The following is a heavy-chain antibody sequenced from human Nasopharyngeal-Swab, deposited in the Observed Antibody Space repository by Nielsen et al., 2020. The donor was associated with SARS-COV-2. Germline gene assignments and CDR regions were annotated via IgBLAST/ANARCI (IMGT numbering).Heavy chain of an antibody. J-gene: IGHJ5*02. CDR2: INPSGGST. CDR3: ARDRGYFDPLGWFDP. Sequence: ASVKVSCKASGYTFTSYYMHWVRQAPGQGLEWMGIINPSGGSTSYAQKFQGRVTMTRDTSTSTVYMELSSLRSEDTAVYCCARDRGYFDPLGWFDPWGQGTLVTVSS. V-gene: IGHV1-46*01. D-gene: IGHD3-9*01. CDR1: GYTFTSYY.